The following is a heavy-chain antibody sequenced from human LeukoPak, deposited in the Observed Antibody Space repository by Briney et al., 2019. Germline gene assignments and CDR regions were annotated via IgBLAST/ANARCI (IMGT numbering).Heavy chain of an antibody. V-gene: IGHV3-74*01. Sequence: GGSLRLSCTASGFTFSSYWMHWVRQAPGKGLVWVSRINSDGGSTSYADSVKGRFTISRDNAKNTLYLQMNSLRAEDTAVYYCARRIQGMAPYYFDYWGQGTLVTVSS. CDR3: ARRIQGMAPYYFDY. CDR2: INSDGGST. CDR1: GFTFSSYW. D-gene: IGHD5-24*01. J-gene: IGHJ4*02.